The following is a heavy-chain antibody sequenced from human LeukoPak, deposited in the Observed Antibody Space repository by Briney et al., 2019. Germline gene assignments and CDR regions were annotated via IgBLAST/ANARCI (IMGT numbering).Heavy chain of an antibody. J-gene: IGHJ4*02. CDR2: IYYSGST. Sequence: SSETLSLTCTVSGGSISSSSYYWGWIRQPPGKGLEWIGSIYYSGSTYYNPSLKSRVTISVDTSKNQFSLKLSSVTAADTAVYYCARQKGSTMIVVVIPTSIDYWGQGTLVTVSS. CDR1: GGSISSSSYY. V-gene: IGHV4-39*01. D-gene: IGHD3-22*01. CDR3: ARQKGSTMIVVVIPTSIDY.